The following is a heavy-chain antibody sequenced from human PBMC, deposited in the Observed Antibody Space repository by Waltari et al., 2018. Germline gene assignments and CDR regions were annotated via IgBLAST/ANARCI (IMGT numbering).Heavy chain of an antibody. J-gene: IGHJ4*02. Sequence: VQLVESGGGVVQPGGSLRLSCVASGFIFSNYGINWVRQTPGRRLEWVASIRYDGFRKSFADSAKGRFTISRDDPKNTVYLQMSSLRPEDTAVYFCAKDLAFEAGYSSGWDLDYWGQGTLVAVSS. D-gene: IGHD6-19*01. V-gene: IGHV3-30*02. CDR1: GFIFSNYG. CDR2: IRYDGFRK. CDR3: AKDLAFEAGYSSGWDLDY.